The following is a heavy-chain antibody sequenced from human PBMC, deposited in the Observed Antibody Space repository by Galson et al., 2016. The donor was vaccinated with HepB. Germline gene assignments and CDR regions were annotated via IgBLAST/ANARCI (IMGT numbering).Heavy chain of an antibody. CDR3: SRRTLHAGHWTFDY. D-gene: IGHD1-1*01. CDR2: IYWNDDK. CDR1: GFSLSTSGVG. V-gene: IGHV2-5*01. Sequence: PALVKPTQTLTLTCTFSGFSLSTSGVGVGWIRQPPGEALEWLALIYWNDDKRYSPSLKSSFSITKDTSKNQVVLTMTNMDPVDTATYYCSRRTLHAGHWTFDYWGQGALVTVPS. J-gene: IGHJ4*02.